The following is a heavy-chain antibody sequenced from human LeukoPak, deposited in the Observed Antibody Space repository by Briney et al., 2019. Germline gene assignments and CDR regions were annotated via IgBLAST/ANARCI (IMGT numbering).Heavy chain of an antibody. J-gene: IGHJ3*02. CDR3: ARDPPTGRGASDI. D-gene: IGHD3-10*01. V-gene: IGHV1-69*13. Sequence: SVKVSCKAAGATFSSYAISWVRQAPGQGLEWMGGIIPIFGTANYAQKFQDRVTITADESTSTAYMELSSLRSEDTAVYYCARDPPTGRGASDIWGQGTMVTVSS. CDR2: IIPIFGTA. CDR1: GATFSSYA.